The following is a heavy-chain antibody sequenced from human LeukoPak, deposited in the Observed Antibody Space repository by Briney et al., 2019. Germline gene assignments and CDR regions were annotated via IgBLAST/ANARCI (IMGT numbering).Heavy chain of an antibody. CDR3: ARADPNASGYFYRFNWFDP. D-gene: IGHD3-10*01. Sequence: SETLSLTCTVSGGSISSYYWNWVRQPPGKGLEWIGNIYSSGSTDYNPSLKSRVTISLDTSKFQFSLRLNSVTAADTAVYYCARADPNASGYFYRFNWFDPWGQGTLVAVSS. J-gene: IGHJ5*02. CDR1: GGSISSYY. V-gene: IGHV4-59*01. CDR2: IYSSGST.